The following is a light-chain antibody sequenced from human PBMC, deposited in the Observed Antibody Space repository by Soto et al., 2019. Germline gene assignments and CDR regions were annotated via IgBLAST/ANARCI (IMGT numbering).Light chain of an antibody. CDR3: LQDYNYPRT. CDR1: QGMRND. Sequence: AIQMTQSPSSLSASVGDRVTITCRASQGMRNDLGWYQQKPGKAPKLLIYAASSLQSGVPSRFSGSGSGTDFTLTSSSLQPEDFATYYCLQDYNYPRTFGQGTKVEIK. CDR2: AAS. J-gene: IGKJ1*01. V-gene: IGKV1-6*01.